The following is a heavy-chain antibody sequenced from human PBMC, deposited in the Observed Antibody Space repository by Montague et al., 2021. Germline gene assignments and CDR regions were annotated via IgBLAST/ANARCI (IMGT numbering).Heavy chain of an antibody. J-gene: IGHJ4*02. V-gene: IGHV3-7*01. D-gene: IGHD2-21*01. Sequence: SLSLSCSASGFTFSNYWTSWVRQAPGKGLEWVANIKQDGSEKHYVDSVKGRFTISRDNAKNSLYLQMNSLRAEDTAVYFCARDQGQGYCGGDCYVGLDYWGQGTLVTVSS. CDR2: IKQDGSEK. CDR1: GFTFSNYW. CDR3: ARDQGQGYCGGDCYVGLDY.